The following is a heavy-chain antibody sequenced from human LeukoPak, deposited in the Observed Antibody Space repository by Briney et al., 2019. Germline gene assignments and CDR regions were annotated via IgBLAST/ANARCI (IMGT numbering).Heavy chain of an antibody. V-gene: IGHV1-18*04. J-gene: IGHJ4*02. CDR2: ISPYNGNT. CDR3: ARDQYDYTWGSYRPYFDS. Sequence: ASVKVSCKASGYTFTSYGISWVRQAPGQGLEWMASISPYNGNTKYTERLQGRVIMTTDPSTRTAYMELRSLRSDDTAVFYCARDQYDYTWGSYRPYFDSWGQGTLVTVSS. CDR1: GYTFTSYG. D-gene: IGHD3-16*02.